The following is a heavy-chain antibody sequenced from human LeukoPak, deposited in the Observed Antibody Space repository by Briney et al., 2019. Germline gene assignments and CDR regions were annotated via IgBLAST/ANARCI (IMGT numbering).Heavy chain of an antibody. Sequence: GGSLRLSCAASGFTFSSYWMSWVRQAPGKGLEWVANIKQDGSEKYYVDSVKGRFTISRDNAKNSLYLQTNSLRAEDTAVYYCARSGRDPLTPVDYWGQGTLVTVSS. CDR2: IKQDGSEK. CDR3: ARSGRDPLTPVDY. J-gene: IGHJ4*02. CDR1: GFTFSSYW. V-gene: IGHV3-7*01. D-gene: IGHD5-12*01.